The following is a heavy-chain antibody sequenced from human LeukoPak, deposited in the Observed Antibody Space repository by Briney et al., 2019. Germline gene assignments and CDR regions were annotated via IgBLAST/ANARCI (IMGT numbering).Heavy chain of an antibody. J-gene: IGHJ4*02. Sequence: SETLSLTCTVSGGSISSSSYYWSWIRQPPGKGLEWIGEINHSGSTNYNPSLKSRVTISVDTSKNQFSLKLSSVTAADTAVYYCARFGLDTAMVRDYWGQGTLVTVSS. V-gene: IGHV4-39*07. CDR2: INHSGST. CDR3: ARFGLDTAMVRDY. CDR1: GGSISSSSYY. D-gene: IGHD5-18*01.